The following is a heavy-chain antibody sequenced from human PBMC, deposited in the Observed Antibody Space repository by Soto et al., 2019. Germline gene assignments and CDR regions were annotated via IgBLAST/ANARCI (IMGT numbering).Heavy chain of an antibody. CDR2: ISYDGSNK. D-gene: IGHD3-22*01. Sequence: PGVSLRLSCSASGFTFSSYGMHWVRQAPGKGLEWVAVISYDGSNKYYADSVKGRFTISRDNSKNTLYLQMNSLRAEDTAVYYCAKDRVKILYDSSGYSAWGQGTLVTVSS. CDR1: GFTFSSYG. CDR3: AKDRVKILYDSSGYSA. J-gene: IGHJ5*02. V-gene: IGHV3-30*18.